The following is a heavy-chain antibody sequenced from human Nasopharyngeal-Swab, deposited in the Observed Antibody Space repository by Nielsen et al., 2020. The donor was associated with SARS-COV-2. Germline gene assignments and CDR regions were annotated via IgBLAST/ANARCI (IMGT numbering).Heavy chain of an antibody. V-gene: IGHV3-43*01. J-gene: IGHJ6*02. CDR2: ISWDGGST. Sequence: GESLKISCAASGFTFDDYTMHWVRQAPGKGLEWVSLISWDGGSTYYADPVKGRFTISRDNSKNSLYLQMNSLRAEDTALYYCATLGGGYYYGMDVWGQGTTVTVSS. D-gene: IGHD2-15*01. CDR1: GFTFDDYT. CDR3: ATLGGGYYYGMDV.